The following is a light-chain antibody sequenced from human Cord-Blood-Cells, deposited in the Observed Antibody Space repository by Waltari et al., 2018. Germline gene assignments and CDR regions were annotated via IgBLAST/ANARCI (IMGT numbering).Light chain of an antibody. CDR2: AAS. CDR1: QGISSY. J-gene: IGKJ4*01. CDR3: QQYYSYPLT. V-gene: IGKV1-8*01. Sequence: AIRMTQSPSSFSASTGDRVTITCRASQGISSYLAWYQQKPGKAPKLLIYAASTLQSGVPSRISGSGSGTDFTLTISCLQSEDFVTYYCQQYYSYPLTFGGGTKVEIK.